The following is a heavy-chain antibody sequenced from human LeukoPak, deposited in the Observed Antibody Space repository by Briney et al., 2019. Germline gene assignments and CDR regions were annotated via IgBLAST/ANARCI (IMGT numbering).Heavy chain of an antibody. CDR3: ARVSDSGWYFAGWFDP. CDR2: IYYSGST. CDR1: GGSISGYY. D-gene: IGHD6-13*01. J-gene: IGHJ5*02. Sequence: PSETLSLTCTVSGGSISGYYWSWIRQPPGKGREWIGYIYYSGSTDYNPSLESRVTISVDTSKNQFSLRLNSVTAADTAVYYCARVSDSGWYFAGWFDPWGQGTLVAVSS. V-gene: IGHV4-59*08.